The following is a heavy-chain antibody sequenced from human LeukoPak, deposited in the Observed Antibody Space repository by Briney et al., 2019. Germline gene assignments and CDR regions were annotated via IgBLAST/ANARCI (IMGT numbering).Heavy chain of an antibody. CDR2: IWYDGSNK. CDR1: GFTFSSYG. J-gene: IGHJ4*02. Sequence: PGGSLRLSCAASGFTFSSYGMHWVRQAPGKGLEWVAVIWYDGSNKYYADSVKGRFTISRDNSKNALYLQMNSLRAEDTAVYYCGKDSIVATITGFFDYWGQGTLVTVSS. D-gene: IGHD5-12*01. V-gene: IGHV3-33*06. CDR3: GKDSIVATITGFFDY.